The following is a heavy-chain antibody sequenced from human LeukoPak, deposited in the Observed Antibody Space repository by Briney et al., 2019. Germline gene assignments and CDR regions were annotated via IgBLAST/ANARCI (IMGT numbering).Heavy chain of an antibody. CDR3: ARGTSAGYYDFWKGVGVSLRGYYFDY. CDR1: GGTFSSYA. J-gene: IGHJ4*02. CDR2: IIPIFGTA. V-gene: IGHV1-69*05. D-gene: IGHD3-3*01. Sequence: GASVKASCKASGGTFSSYAISWVRQAPGQGLEWMGGIIPIFGTANYAQKFQGRVTITTDESTSTAYMELSSLRSEDTAVYYCARGTSAGYYDFWKGVGVSLRGYYFDYWGQGTLVTVSS.